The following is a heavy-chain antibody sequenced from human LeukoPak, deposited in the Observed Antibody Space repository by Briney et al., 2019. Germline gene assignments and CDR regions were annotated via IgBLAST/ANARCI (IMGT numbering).Heavy chain of an antibody. V-gene: IGHV1-18*01. D-gene: IGHD6-13*01. Sequence: ASVKVSCKASGYTFTSYGISWVRQAPGQGLEWMGWISAYNGNTNYAQKLQGKVTMTTDTSTSTAYMELRSLRSDDTAVYYCARGGVRGSSSWPNNWFDPWGQGTLVTVSS. J-gene: IGHJ5*02. CDR3: ARGGVRGSSSWPNNWFDP. CDR1: GYTFTSYG. CDR2: ISAYNGNT.